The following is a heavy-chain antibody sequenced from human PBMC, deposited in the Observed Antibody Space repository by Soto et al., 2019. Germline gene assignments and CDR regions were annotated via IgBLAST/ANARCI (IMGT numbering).Heavy chain of an antibody. D-gene: IGHD3-22*01. V-gene: IGHV4-31*03. J-gene: IGHJ5*01. CDR3: ARGHYYDNSGFGS. CDR2: IYYSGTN. Sequence: QVQLQESGPGLVKPSQTLSLTCTVSGGSVSSGGYYWSWIRQHPGKGLEWIGFIYYSGTNSHNPSLKSRVSMSLDTSKNQFSLILTSVTAADPAVYYCARGHYYDNSGFGSWGQGTLVTVSS. CDR1: GGSVSSGGYY.